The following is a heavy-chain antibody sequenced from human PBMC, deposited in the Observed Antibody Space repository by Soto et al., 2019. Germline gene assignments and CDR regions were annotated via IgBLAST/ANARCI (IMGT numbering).Heavy chain of an antibody. V-gene: IGHV1-18*01. CDR1: GYNFNSYG. Sequence: ASVKVSCKASGYNFNSYGISWVRQAPGQGLEWMGWMSANSGNTKYAQKVQGRVTMTRNTSIRTAYMELSSLRSEDTAVYYCAATPYVTQAPLDYWGQGTLVTVSS. J-gene: IGHJ4*02. CDR2: MSANSGNT. CDR3: AATPYVTQAPLDY. D-gene: IGHD2-15*01.